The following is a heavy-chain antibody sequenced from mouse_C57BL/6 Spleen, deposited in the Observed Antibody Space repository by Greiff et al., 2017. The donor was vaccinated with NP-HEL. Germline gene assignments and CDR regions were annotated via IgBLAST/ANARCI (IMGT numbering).Heavy chain of an antibody. V-gene: IGHV2-2*01. CDR1: GFSLTSYG. J-gene: IGHJ3*01. CDR2: IWSGGST. CDR3: ATSDSSGTFAY. D-gene: IGHD3-2*02. Sequence: QVQLKQSGPGLVQPSQSLSITCTVSGFSLTSYGVHWVRQSPGKGLEWLGVIWSGGSTDYNAAFISRLSISKDNSKSQVFFKMNSLQADDTAIYYCATSDSSGTFAYWGQGTLVTVSA.